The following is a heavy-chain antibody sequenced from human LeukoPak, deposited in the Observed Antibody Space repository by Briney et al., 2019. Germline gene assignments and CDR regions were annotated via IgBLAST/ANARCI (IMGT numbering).Heavy chain of an antibody. V-gene: IGHV1-46*01. CDR2: INPSGGST. CDR1: GYTFTSYY. J-gene: IGHJ3*02. Sequence: ASVKVSCKASGYTFTSYYMHWVRQAPGQGLEWMGIINPSGGSTSYAQEFQGRVTMTRDTSTSTVYMELSSLRSEDTAVYYCARVRHDSSGWYGGAFDIWGQGTMVTVSS. CDR3: ARVRHDSSGWYGGAFDI. D-gene: IGHD6-19*01.